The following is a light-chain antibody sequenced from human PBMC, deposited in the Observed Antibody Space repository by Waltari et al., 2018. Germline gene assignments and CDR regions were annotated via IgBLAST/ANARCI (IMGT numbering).Light chain of an antibody. V-gene: IGLV4-69*02. Sequence: QLVLTQSPSASASLGASVKLTCILSSGHNTHGIAWHQLQPEKGPRYLMKVNSDGSHSKGDGIPDRFSGSSSGAERYLTISSLQSEDEADYYCQTWGTGIQGVFGGGTKVTVL. J-gene: IGLJ3*02. CDR1: SGHNTHG. CDR2: VNSDGSH. CDR3: QTWGTGIQGV.